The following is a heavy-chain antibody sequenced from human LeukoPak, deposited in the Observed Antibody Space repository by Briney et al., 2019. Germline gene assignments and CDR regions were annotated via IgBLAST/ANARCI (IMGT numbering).Heavy chain of an antibody. D-gene: IGHD2-15*01. CDR2: ISVSGETT. Sequence: GGSLGLSCAASGFTFSNYAMTWVRQAPGKGLEWVSAISVSGETTFYADSVRGRFTISRDSSKNTLYLHMSSLRAEDTALYYCAKGQRTRVVVAVVDAFDVWGRGTLVTVSS. V-gene: IGHV3-23*01. CDR3: AKGQRTRVVVAVVDAFDV. J-gene: IGHJ3*01. CDR1: GFTFSNYA.